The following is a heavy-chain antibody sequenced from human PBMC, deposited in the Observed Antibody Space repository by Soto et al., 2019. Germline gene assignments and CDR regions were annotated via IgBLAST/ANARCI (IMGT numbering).Heavy chain of an antibody. CDR3: AREVYCSGGSCRIFDY. CDR2: IIPILGIA. J-gene: IGHJ4*02. CDR1: GGTFSSYT. Sequence: ASVKVSCKASGGTFSSYTISWVRQAPGQGLEWMGRIIPILGIANYAQKFQGRVTITADKSTSTAYMELSSLRSEDTAVYYCAREVYCSGGSCRIFDYWGQGTLVTVSS. D-gene: IGHD2-15*01. V-gene: IGHV1-69*04.